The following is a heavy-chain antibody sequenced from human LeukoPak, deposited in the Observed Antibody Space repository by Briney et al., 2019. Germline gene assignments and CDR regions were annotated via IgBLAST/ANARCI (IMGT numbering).Heavy chain of an antibody. Sequence: ASVHDSFLATGYTFTNYYMHWVRQPRGQGLDGMGIINPSGGSTSYGQKFQGRVTMTRDTSTSTVYMELSGLRSEDTAVYYCARVSSGYYRYWGQGTLVTVSS. D-gene: IGHD3-22*01. CDR2: INPSGGST. CDR3: ARVSSGYYRY. J-gene: IGHJ4*02. CDR1: GYTFTNYY. V-gene: IGHV1-46*01.